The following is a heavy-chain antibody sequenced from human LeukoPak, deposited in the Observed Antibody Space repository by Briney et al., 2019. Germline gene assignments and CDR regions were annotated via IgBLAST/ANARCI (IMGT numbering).Heavy chain of an antibody. CDR2: IYDSGST. J-gene: IGHJ6*02. Sequence: PSETLSLTCTVSGGSISSYYWSWIRQPPGKGLEWIGYIYDSGSTNYNPSLKSRVTISVDTSKNQFSLKLSSVTAADTAVYYCARGGSGYDSVYYYGMDVWGQGTTVTVSS. V-gene: IGHV4-59*01. CDR1: GGSISSYY. CDR3: ARGGSGYDSVYYYGMDV. D-gene: IGHD5-12*01.